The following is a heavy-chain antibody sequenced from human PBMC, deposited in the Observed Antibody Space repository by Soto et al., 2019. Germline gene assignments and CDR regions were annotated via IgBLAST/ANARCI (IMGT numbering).Heavy chain of an antibody. CDR1: GGSISSGGYY. J-gene: IGHJ4*02. CDR2: IYYSGST. D-gene: IGHD6-13*01. CDR3: ARAAQKTTIFFDY. V-gene: IGHV4-31*03. Sequence: SETLSLTCTVSGGSISSGGYYWNWIRQHPGKGLEWIGYIYYSGSTYYNPSLKSRVTISVDTSKNQFSLKLSSVTAADTAVYYCARAAQKTTIFFDYWGQGTLVTVSS.